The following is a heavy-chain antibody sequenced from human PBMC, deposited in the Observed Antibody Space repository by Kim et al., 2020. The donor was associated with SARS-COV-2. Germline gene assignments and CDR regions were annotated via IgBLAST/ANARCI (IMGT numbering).Heavy chain of an antibody. CDR2: IWYDGSNK. J-gene: IGHJ6*02. Sequence: GGSLRLSCAASGFTFSSYGMHWVRQAPGKGLEWVALIWYDGSNKYYADSVKGRFTISRDNSKNTLYLQMNSLRAEDTAVYYCARGRRSYYGYYGMDVWVQGTTVTVSS. CDR1: GFTFSSYG. CDR3: ARGRRSYYGYYGMDV. D-gene: IGHD1-26*01. V-gene: IGHV3-33*01.